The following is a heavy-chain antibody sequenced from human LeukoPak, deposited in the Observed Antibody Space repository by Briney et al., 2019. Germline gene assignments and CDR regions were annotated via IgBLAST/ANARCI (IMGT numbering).Heavy chain of an antibody. CDR1: GFIVSDYY. Sequence: GGSLRLSCVASGFIVSDYYMSWIRQAPGKGLEWLSYISSTNSKTYTNYADSVKGRFTISRDNSKNTLYLQMNSLRAEDTAVYYCAKGAGSSGYYGDAFDIWGQGTMVTVSS. V-gene: IGHV3-11*05. CDR3: AKGAGSSGYYGDAFDI. J-gene: IGHJ3*02. CDR2: ISSTNSKTYT. D-gene: IGHD3-22*01.